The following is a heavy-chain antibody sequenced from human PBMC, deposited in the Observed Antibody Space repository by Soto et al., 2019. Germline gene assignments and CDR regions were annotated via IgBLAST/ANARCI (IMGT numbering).Heavy chain of an antibody. D-gene: IGHD6-13*01. J-gene: IGHJ6*02. CDR1: GYTFTSYD. CDR2: MNPNSGNT. CDR3: ARDIAAAGTAPYYYGMDV. Sequence: QVQLVQSGAEVKKPGASVKVSCKASGYTFTSYDINWVRQATGQGLEWMGWMNPNSGNTGYAQKVQGRVTMTRNTSISTAYMELSSLRSEDTAVYYCARDIAAAGTAPYYYGMDVWGQGTTVTVSS. V-gene: IGHV1-8*01.